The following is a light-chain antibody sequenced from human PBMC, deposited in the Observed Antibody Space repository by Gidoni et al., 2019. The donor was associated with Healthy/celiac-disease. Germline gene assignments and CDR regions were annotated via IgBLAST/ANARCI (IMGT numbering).Light chain of an antibody. J-gene: IGKJ2*01. CDR2: AAS. Sequence: EIVLTQSPATLSLSPGERATLSCRASQSVSSYLAWYQQKPGQAPRLLIYAASNRATGIPARFRGSGSGSDFTLTISSLEPEDFAVYYCQQRSNWPPRYTFXQXTKLEIK. CDR3: QQRSNWPPRYT. V-gene: IGKV3-11*01. CDR1: QSVSSY.